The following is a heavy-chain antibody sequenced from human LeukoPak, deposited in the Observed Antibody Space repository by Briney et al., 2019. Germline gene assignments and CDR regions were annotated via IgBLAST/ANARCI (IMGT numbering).Heavy chain of an antibody. J-gene: IGHJ6*02. Sequence: ASVKVSCKASGYTFTGYYMHWVRQAPGQGLEWMGWIHPNSGGTNYAQKFQGRVTMTRDTSISTAYMELSRLRSDDTAVYYCARVDELWFGELLGHYYYGMDVWGQGTTVTVSS. V-gene: IGHV1-2*02. CDR3: ARVDELWFGELLGHYYYGMDV. CDR1: GYTFTGYY. D-gene: IGHD3-10*01. CDR2: IHPNSGGT.